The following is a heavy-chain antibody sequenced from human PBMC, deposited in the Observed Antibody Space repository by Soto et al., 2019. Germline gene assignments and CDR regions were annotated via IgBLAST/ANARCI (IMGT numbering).Heavy chain of an antibody. J-gene: IGHJ6*02. CDR2: TYYRSRWFN. Sequence: SQAVSRTCAISGASFSNNSAGCNWNRQSPSRGLEWLGRTYYRSRWFNDYAVSVKSRITITPDTSKNQLSLQLNSVTPEDTAVYFCARDLEDTVAVQAAKYFHFYGMDVWGQRTTVTVSS. CDR1: GASFSNNSAG. CDR3: ARDLEDTVAVQAAKYFHFYGMDV. V-gene: IGHV6-1*01. D-gene: IGHD2-2*01.